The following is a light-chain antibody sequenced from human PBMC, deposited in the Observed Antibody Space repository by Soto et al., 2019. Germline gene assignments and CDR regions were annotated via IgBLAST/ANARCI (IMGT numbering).Light chain of an antibody. CDR2: GTT. V-gene: IGLV1-47*01. Sequence: QSVLTQPPSASGTPGQTVTISCSGSFSNIGSNYVYWYQQLPGTAPKLLIYGTTQRPLGVPDRFSGSKSGTSASLAISGLRSGDEADYFCETWDNRLNNVLFGGGTKVTVL. CDR1: FSNIGSNY. J-gene: IGLJ2*01. CDR3: ETWDNRLNNVL.